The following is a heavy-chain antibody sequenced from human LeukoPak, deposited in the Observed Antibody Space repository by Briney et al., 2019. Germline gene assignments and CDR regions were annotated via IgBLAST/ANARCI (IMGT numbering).Heavy chain of an antibody. D-gene: IGHD3-10*01. J-gene: IGHJ3*02. Sequence: GGSLRLSSAASGFTFSNYWMHWVRRAPGKGLVWVSRITSDASSTIYADSVKGRFTISRDNAKNTLYLRMNSLRAEDTAVYYCAREFEGQEAGAYGSGSYDVFDIWGQGTMVTVSS. CDR1: GFTFSNYW. V-gene: IGHV3-74*01. CDR2: ITSDASST. CDR3: AREFEGQEAGAYGSGSYDVFDI.